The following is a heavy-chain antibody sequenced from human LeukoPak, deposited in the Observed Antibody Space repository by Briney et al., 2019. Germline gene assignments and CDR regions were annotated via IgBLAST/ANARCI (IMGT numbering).Heavy chain of an antibody. V-gene: IGHV3-30-3*01. Sequence: SGFTFSSXXXXXVXXXPGXXXXXXXXXXYDGSNKYYADSVKGRFTISRDNSKNTLYLQMNSLRAEDTAVYYCARDGRYSSSWHQYYYYMDVWGKGTTVTVSS. J-gene: IGHJ6*03. CDR1: GFTFSSXX. CDR3: ARDGRYSSSWHQYYYYMDV. D-gene: IGHD6-13*01. CDR2: XXYDGSNK.